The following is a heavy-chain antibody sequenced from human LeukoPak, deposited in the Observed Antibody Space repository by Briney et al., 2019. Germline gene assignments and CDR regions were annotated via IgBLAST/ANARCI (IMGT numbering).Heavy chain of an antibody. V-gene: IGHV4-34*01. CDR2: INHSGST. J-gene: IGHJ4*02. Sequence: SETLSLTCAVYGGSFSGYYWTWIRQPPGKGLEWIGEINHSGSTNYNPSFKSRVTISVDTSKNQFSLKLSSVTAADTAVYYCARGITGTTYWGQGTLVTVSS. CDR1: GGSFSGYY. D-gene: IGHD1-20*01. CDR3: ARGITGTTY.